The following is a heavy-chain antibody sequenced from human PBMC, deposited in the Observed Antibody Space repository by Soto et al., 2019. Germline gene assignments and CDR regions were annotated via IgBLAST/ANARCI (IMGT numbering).Heavy chain of an antibody. J-gene: IGHJ5*02. CDR2: MYHTGST. Sequence: QVQLQESGPGLVKPSGTLSLTCAVSGGSISSSYWWSWVRQPPGKGLEWIGEMYHTGSTNYNPSLKNRVTISVDKSKKQFSLRVSSVAAADTAVYYCARKQWVVPNWFDPWGQGILVTVSS. D-gene: IGHD6-19*01. V-gene: IGHV4-4*02. CDR3: ARKQWVVPNWFDP. CDR1: GGSISSSYW.